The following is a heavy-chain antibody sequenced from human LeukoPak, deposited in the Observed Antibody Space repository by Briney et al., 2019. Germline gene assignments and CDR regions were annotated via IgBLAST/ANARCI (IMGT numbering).Heavy chain of an antibody. CDR2: LYTSGST. D-gene: IGHD2-2*01. Sequence: PPETLSLTCTVSGGSISSDSWTWIRQPAGKGLEWIGRLYTSGSTNRGSIKHNPSLKSRVAMSVDTSKNRFSLKLSSVTAADTAVYYCARAGGGYCSSTSCSADWFDPWGQGILVTVSS. CDR1: GGSISSDS. CDR3: ARAGGGYCSSTSCSADWFDP. J-gene: IGHJ5*02. V-gene: IGHV4-4*07.